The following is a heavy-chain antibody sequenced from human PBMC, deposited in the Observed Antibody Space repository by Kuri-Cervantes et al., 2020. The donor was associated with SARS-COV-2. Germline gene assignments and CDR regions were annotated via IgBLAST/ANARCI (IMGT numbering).Heavy chain of an antibody. J-gene: IGHJ4*02. Sequence: ASVKVSCKASGYTFTGYYMHWVRQAPGQGLEWMGWINPNSGGTNYAQKLQGRVTMTTDTSTSTAYMELRSLRSDDTAVYYCARAPGYCSGGSCYSGGGYWGQGTLVTVSS. CDR3: ARAPGYCSGGSCYSGGGY. CDR1: GYTFTGYY. V-gene: IGHV1-2*02. CDR2: INPNSGGT. D-gene: IGHD2-15*01.